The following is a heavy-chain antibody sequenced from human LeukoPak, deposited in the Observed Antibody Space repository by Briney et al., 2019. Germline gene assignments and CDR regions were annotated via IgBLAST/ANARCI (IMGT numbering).Heavy chain of an antibody. V-gene: IGHV3-23*01. CDR2: ISGSGVST. CDR3: ASLLVAGVASVDY. J-gene: IGHJ4*02. CDR1: GFAFSSYA. Sequence: GGSLRLSCAASGFAFSSYAMSWVRQAPGKGLEWVSAISGSGVSTYYADSVKGRFTISRDNSKNTLYLQMNSLRAEDTAVYYCASLLVAGVASVDYWGQGTLVTVSS. D-gene: IGHD6-19*01.